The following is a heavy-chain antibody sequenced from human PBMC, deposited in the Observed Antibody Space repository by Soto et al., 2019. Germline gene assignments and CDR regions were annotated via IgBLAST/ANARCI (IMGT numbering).Heavy chain of an antibody. V-gene: IGHV4-39*01. CDR2: IYYSGST. J-gene: IGHJ4*02. D-gene: IGHD6-6*01. CDR1: GGSMSSSSYY. Sequence: SETLSLTCTVSGGSMSSSSYYWGWIRQPPGKGLEWIGSIYYSGSTYYNPSLKSRVTISVDTSKNQFSLKLSSVTAADTAVYYCARLRYSSSPFDYWGQGTLVTVSS. CDR3: ARLRYSSSPFDY.